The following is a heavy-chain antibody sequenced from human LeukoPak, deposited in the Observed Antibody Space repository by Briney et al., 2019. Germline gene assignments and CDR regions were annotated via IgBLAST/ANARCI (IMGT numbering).Heavy chain of an antibody. Sequence: GASAKVSCKASGYTFTSYGISWVRQAPGQGLEWMGWISAYNGNTNYAQKLQGRVTMTTDTSTSTAYMELRSLRSDDTAVYYCARQLVVVDPAAFDIWGQGTVVTVSS. CDR3: ARQLVVVDPAAFDI. D-gene: IGHD3-22*01. V-gene: IGHV1-18*01. J-gene: IGHJ3*02. CDR2: ISAYNGNT. CDR1: GYTFTSYG.